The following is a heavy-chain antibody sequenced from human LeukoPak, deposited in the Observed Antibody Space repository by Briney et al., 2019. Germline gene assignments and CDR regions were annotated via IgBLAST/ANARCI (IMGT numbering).Heavy chain of an antibody. D-gene: IGHD5/OR15-5a*01. CDR3: ARPRGGLRGDDAFDI. Sequence: SVKVSCKASGGTFSSYAISWVRQAPGQGLEWMGGIIPIFGTANYAQKFQGRVTITADESTSTACMELSSLRSEDTAVYYCARPRGGLRGDDAFDIWAQGKMATVFS. J-gene: IGHJ3*02. V-gene: IGHV1-69*13. CDR2: IIPIFGTA. CDR1: GGTFSSYA.